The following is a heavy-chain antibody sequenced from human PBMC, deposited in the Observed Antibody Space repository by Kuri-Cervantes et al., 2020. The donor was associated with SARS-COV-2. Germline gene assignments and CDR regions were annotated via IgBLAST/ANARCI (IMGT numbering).Heavy chain of an antibody. CDR1: GFTFSSYS. D-gene: IGHD3-9*01. Sequence: GGSLRLSCAASGFTFSSYSMNWVRQAPGKGLEWVSSISSSSSYIYYADSVKGRFTISRDNAKNSLYLQMNSLRAEDTAVYYCARDAHHYDILTGYSSDYWGQGTLVTVSS. CDR2: ISSSSSYI. J-gene: IGHJ4*02. CDR3: ARDAHHYDILTGYSSDY. V-gene: IGHV3-21*01.